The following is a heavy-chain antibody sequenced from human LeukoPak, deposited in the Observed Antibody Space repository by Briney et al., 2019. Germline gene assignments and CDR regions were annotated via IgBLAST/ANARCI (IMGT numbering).Heavy chain of an antibody. J-gene: IGHJ5*02. V-gene: IGHV6-1*01. CDR2: TYYRSKWYN. CDR3: SRGSLFGPMVYAPGFLVDP. CDR1: GDSVSGNNFA. D-gene: IGHD2-8*01. Sequence: SQTLSLTCAVSGDSVSGNNFAWHWIRQSPSRGLEWLGRTYYRSKWYNDYAESVKSRIIINADISKNQFSLQLNSVTPEDTAVYYRSRGSLFGPMVYAPGFLVDPRGQGILVT.